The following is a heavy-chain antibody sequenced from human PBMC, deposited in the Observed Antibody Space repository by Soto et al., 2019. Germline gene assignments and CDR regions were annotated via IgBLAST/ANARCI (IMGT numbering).Heavy chain of an antibody. Sequence: QVQLVQSGAEVKKPGASVKVSCKASGYTFTSYDINWVRQATGQGLEWMGWMNPNNGNTGYAQKFQGRVTMTRNTYISRAYMELSSVRCGDRAVYYCARVGQGYSSTCFDYWGQGTLVTVSS. CDR3: ARVGQGYSSTCFDY. D-gene: IGHD6-13*01. CDR2: MNPNNGNT. CDR1: GYTFTSYD. J-gene: IGHJ4*02. V-gene: IGHV1-8*01.